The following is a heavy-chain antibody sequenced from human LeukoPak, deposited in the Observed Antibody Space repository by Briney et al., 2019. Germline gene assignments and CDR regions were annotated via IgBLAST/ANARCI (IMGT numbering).Heavy chain of an antibody. J-gene: IGHJ4*02. V-gene: IGHV3-30*03. Sequence: GRSLRLSCAASGFTFRSYAMHWVRQAPGKGLEWVAVISYDGSNKYYVDSVKGRFTISRDNAKNSLYLQMNSLRAEDTAVYYCARDRGGYFDYWGQGTLVTVSS. CDR2: ISYDGSNK. CDR1: GFTFRSYA. D-gene: IGHD3-10*01. CDR3: ARDRGGYFDY.